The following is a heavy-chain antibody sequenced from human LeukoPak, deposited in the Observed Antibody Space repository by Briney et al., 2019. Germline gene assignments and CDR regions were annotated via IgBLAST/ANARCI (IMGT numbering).Heavy chain of an antibody. Sequence: SETLSLTCTVPGGSISSYYWSWIRQPPGKGLEWIGYFQYSGSTNYNPSLKSRVTISVDTSKNQFSLKLSSVTTADTAMYYCARTVRGDYVDYWGQGGLVTVSS. D-gene: IGHD4-17*01. CDR3: ARTVRGDYVDY. CDR2: FQYSGST. J-gene: IGHJ4*02. V-gene: IGHV4-59*01. CDR1: GGSISSYY.